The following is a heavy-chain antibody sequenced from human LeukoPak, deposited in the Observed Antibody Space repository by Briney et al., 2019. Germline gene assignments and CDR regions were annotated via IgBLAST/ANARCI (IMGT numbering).Heavy chain of an antibody. CDR3: ARETGLITPPGDY. J-gene: IGHJ4*02. Sequence: GGSLRLSCAASGFTFSSYEMNWVRQAPGKGLEWVSYISSSGSTIYYADSVKGRFTISRDNAKNSLYLQMNSLRAEDTAVYYCARETGLITPPGDYWGQGTLVTVSS. D-gene: IGHD3-16*01. V-gene: IGHV3-48*03. CDR1: GFTFSSYE. CDR2: ISSSGSTI.